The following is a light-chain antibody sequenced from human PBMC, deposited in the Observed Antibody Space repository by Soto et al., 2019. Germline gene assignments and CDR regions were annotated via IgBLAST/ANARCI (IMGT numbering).Light chain of an antibody. V-gene: IGKV3-15*01. J-gene: IGKJ5*01. Sequence: IVMTQSPATPSVAPGETATLSCRASQSVSNNVAWYQQKPGQAPRLLILGASTRVTGIPARFSGSGSGTEFTLSISSLQSEDFAVYYCKQYKEWPPFTFGQGTRLEI. CDR1: QSVSNN. CDR3: KQYKEWPPFT. CDR2: GAS.